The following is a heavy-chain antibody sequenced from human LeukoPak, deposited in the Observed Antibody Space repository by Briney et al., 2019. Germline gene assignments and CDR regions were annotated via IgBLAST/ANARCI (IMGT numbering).Heavy chain of an antibody. D-gene: IGHD2-15*01. V-gene: IGHV4-34*01. CDR3: ARGDRDSPTYYYYYYYMDV. J-gene: IGHJ6*03. Sequence: PSETLSLTCAVYGGSFSGYYWSWIRQLPGKGLEWIGEINHSGSTNYNPSLKSRVTISVDTSKNQFSLKLSSVTAADTAVYYCARGDRDSPTYYYYYYYMDVWGKGTTVTVSS. CDR2: INHSGST. CDR1: GGSFSGYY.